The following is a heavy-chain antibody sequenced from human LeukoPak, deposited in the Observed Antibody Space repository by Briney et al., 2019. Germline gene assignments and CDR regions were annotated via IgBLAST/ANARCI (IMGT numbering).Heavy chain of an antibody. CDR2: IYHSGST. D-gene: IGHD2-8*02. Sequence: PSQTLSLTCAVSGGSISSGGYSWSWIRQPPGKGLEWIGYIYHSGSTYYNPSLKSRVTISVDRSKNQFSLKLSSVTAADTAVYYCARDKGVWWGFDPWGQGTLVTVSS. CDR3: ARDKGVWWGFDP. J-gene: IGHJ5*02. CDR1: GGSISSGGYS. V-gene: IGHV4-30-2*01.